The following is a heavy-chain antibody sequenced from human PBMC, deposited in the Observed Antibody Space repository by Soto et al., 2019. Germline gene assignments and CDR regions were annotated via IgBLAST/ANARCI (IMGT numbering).Heavy chain of an antibody. V-gene: IGHV1-69*01. CDR2: IIHIFGTA. J-gene: IGHJ6*02. Sequence: QVQLVQSGSEVKKPGSSVKFSCKASGGTFSSYASSWVRQAPGQGLEWMGGIIHIFGTAHYAQEFQGRVTITADEYTSTADMELSSRRPAETAGYYCARGGAIAAAGTYYYYGMDVWGQGTTVTVSS. D-gene: IGHD6-13*01. CDR3: ARGGAIAAAGTYYYYGMDV. CDR1: GGTFSSYA.